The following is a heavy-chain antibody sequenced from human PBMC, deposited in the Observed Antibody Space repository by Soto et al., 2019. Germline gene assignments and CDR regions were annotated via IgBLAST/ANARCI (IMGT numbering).Heavy chain of an antibody. CDR1: GYTFTNYY. CDR3: ARDNSAANGVLDH. D-gene: IGHD1-1*01. CDR2: INPSARSA. Sequence: QVQLVQSGAEVKNPGASVKLSRKASGYTFTNYYLHWVRQAPGQGLEWVGMINPSARSASYAQKLRGRITMERDTSTTTVYMELSRLTFEDTAVYFCARDNSAANGVLDHWGQGTLVTVSS. V-gene: IGHV1-46*04. J-gene: IGHJ4*02.